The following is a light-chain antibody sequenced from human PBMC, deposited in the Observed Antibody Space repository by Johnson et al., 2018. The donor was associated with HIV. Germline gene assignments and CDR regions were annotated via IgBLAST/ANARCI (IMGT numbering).Light chain of an antibody. Sequence: QSVLTQPPSVSAAPGQKVTISCSGSSSNIGNNYVSWYQQLPGTAPTLLIYDNNKRPSGIPDRFSGSKSGTSATLGITGLQTGDEADYYCGTWDSSLSAGVVFGTGTKVTVL. CDR1: SSNIGNNY. V-gene: IGLV1-51*01. J-gene: IGLJ1*01. CDR2: DNN. CDR3: GTWDSSLSAGVV.